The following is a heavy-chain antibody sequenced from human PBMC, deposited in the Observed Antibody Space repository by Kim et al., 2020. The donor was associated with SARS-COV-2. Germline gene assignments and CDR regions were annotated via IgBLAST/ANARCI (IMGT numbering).Heavy chain of an antibody. CDR3: TRSHGDY. J-gene: IGHJ4*02. V-gene: IGHV4-39*01. CDR1: GGSISSRTYY. CDR2: ISYSGSA. Sequence: SETLSLTCIVSGGSISSRTYYWGWVRQPPGKGLEWIGMISYSGSAPYNPSLKGRVSISLDTSKNQFSLRLYPVTAADTAVYYCTRSHGDYWGQGTLVTVS.